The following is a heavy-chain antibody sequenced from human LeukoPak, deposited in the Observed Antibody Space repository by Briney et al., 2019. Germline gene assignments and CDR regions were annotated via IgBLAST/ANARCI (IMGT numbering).Heavy chain of an antibody. CDR3: ARRAVAGTGSTPHRRGSLAYFQH. V-gene: IGHV4-39*07. Sequence: SETLSLTCTVSGGSISSSSYYWGWIRQPPGKGLEWIGSIYYSGSTYYNPSLKSRVTISVDTSKNQFSLKLSSVTAADTAVYYCARRAVAGTGSTPHRRGSLAYFQHWGQGTLVTVSS. CDR2: IYYSGST. J-gene: IGHJ1*01. D-gene: IGHD6-19*01. CDR1: GGSISSSSYY.